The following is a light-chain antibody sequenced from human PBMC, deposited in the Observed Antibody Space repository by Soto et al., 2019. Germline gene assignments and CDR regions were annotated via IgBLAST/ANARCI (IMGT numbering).Light chain of an antibody. J-gene: IGKJ2*01. CDR2: WAS. V-gene: IGKV4-1*01. Sequence: DIVMTQSPDSLAVSLGERATINCKSSQSVLYSSNNKNYLAWYQQKPGQPPKLLISWASTRESGVPDRFCGSGSGTDFTLTISSLQAEDVAVYYCQQYYSTPPTFGQGTKLEIK. CDR3: QQYYSTPPT. CDR1: QSVLYSSNNKNY.